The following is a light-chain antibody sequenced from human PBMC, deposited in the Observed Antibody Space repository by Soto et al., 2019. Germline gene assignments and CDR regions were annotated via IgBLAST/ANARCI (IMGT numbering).Light chain of an antibody. CDR2: SNN. CDR3: AAWDDSLNGPV. J-gene: IGLJ2*01. Sequence: VLTQPPSASGTPGQRVTISCSGSRSNIGSNTVNWYQQLPGTAPKLLIYSNNQRPSGVPDRFSGSKSGTSASLAISGLQSEDEADYYCAAWDDSLNGPVFGGGTKVTVL. V-gene: IGLV1-44*01. CDR1: RSNIGSNT.